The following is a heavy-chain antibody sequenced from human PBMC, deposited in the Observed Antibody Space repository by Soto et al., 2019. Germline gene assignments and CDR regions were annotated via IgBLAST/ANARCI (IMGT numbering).Heavy chain of an antibody. J-gene: IGHJ3*02. CDR3: ARGKSGRITIFGVVTDAFDI. CDR1: GGTFSSYA. CDR2: IIPIFGTA. D-gene: IGHD3-3*01. V-gene: IGHV1-69*13. Sequence: ASVKVSCKASGGTFSSYAISWVRQAPGQGLEWMGGIIPIFGTANYAQKFQGRVTITADESTSTAYMELSSLRSEDTAVYYCARGKSGRITIFGVVTDAFDIWGQGTMVTVS.